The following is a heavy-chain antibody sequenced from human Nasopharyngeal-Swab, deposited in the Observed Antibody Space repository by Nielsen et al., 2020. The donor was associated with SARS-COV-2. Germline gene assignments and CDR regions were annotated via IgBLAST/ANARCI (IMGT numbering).Heavy chain of an antibody. CDR2: IYTSGST. J-gene: IGHJ5*02. CDR3: ARATLPGVGYGSGSFWFDP. Sequence: QTHSLIRAVPGGSISRGSYHGSWIRQPAGKGLEWIGRIYTSGSTNYNLSVKSRVTIAVDTSKNQFSLQLSSVTAADTAVYYCARATLPGVGYGSGSFWFDPWGQGTLVTVSS. D-gene: IGHD3-10*01. CDR1: GGSISRGSYH. V-gene: IGHV4-61*02.